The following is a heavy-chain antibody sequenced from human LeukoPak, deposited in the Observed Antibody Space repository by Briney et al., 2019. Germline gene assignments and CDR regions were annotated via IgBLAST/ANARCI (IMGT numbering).Heavy chain of an antibody. CDR3: ARVYYYYDSSGILTLYFDY. Sequence: ASVPVSCKTSGYTFTSYYMHWVRQAPGQGLEWMGWVNPTSGGTNYAQEFQGRVTMTRDTSISTAYMELSRLRSDDTAVYYCARVYYYYDSSGILTLYFDYWGQGTLVNVSS. V-gene: IGHV1-2*02. CDR2: VNPTSGGT. CDR1: GYTFTSYY. J-gene: IGHJ4*02. D-gene: IGHD3-22*01.